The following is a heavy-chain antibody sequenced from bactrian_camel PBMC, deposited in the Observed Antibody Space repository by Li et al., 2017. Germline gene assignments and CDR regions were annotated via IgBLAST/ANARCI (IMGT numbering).Heavy chain of an antibody. J-gene: IGHJ4*01. V-gene: IGHV3S1*01. CDR2: IPTRGGST. D-gene: IGHD3*01. CDR1: GITFSSYC. Sequence: VQLVESGGGSLQAGGSLRLSCAASGITFSSYCMAWFRQAPGKEREGVASIPTRGGSTYYADTVKGRFTISQDNAKNTLYLQMNSLKIEDTAVYYCALGSSRQATMTARGKGTQVTVS.